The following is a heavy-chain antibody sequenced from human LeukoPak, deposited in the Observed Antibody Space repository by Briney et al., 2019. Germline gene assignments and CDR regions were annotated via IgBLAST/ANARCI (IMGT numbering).Heavy chain of an antibody. J-gene: IGHJ5*02. CDR3: ARRRLLGVSGGCCWFDP. CDR2: INPNSGGT. V-gene: IGHV1-2*02. CDR1: GYTFTGYY. Sequence: ASVKVSCKASGYTFTGYYMHWVRQAPGQGLEWMGWINPNSGGTNYAQKFQGRVTMTRDTSISTAYMELSRLRSDDTAVYYCARRRLLGVSGGCCWFDPWGQGTLVTVSS. D-gene: IGHD3-16*01.